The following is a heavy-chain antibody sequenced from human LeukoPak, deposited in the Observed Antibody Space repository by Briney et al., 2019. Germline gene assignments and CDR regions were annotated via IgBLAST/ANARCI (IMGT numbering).Heavy chain of an antibody. V-gene: IGHV3-48*03. CDR1: GFTFSSYA. CDR2: ISSSGSTI. J-gene: IGHJ4*02. Sequence: GGSLRLSCATSGFTFSSYAMNWVRQAPGKGLEWVSYISSSGSTIYYGDSVKGRFIISRDNTKNSLYLQMNSLRAEDTAVYYCARDSIVSGEFDYWGQGTLVTVSS. CDR3: ARDSIVSGEFDY. D-gene: IGHD1-26*01.